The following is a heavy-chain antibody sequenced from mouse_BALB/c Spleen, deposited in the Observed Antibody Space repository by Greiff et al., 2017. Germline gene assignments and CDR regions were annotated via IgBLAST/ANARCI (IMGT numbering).Heavy chain of an antibody. CDR3: ARTPLHSAWFAY. CDR2: INPYNDGT. Sequence: EVKVVESGPELVKPGASVKMSCKASGYTFTSYVMHWVKQKPGQGLEWIGYINPYNDGTKYNEKFKGKATLTSDKSSSTAYMELSSLTSEDSAVYYCARTPLHSAWFAYWGQGTLVTVSA. D-gene: IGHD1-2*01. J-gene: IGHJ3*01. V-gene: IGHV1-14*01. CDR1: GYTFTSYV.